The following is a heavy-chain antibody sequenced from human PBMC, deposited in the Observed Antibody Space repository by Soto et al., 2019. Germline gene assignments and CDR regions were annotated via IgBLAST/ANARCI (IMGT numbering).Heavy chain of an antibody. D-gene: IGHD3-16*02. J-gene: IGHJ5*02. Sequence: EASVKVSCKASGYTFTSFALHWVRQAPGQRLEWMGWINPGNGNTKYSQKFQGRVTFTRDTSASTAYMELSSLRSEDTAVYYCARGVISDWFDPWGQGTLVNVSS. V-gene: IGHV1-3*01. CDR3: ARGVISDWFDP. CDR1: GYTFTSFA. CDR2: INPGNGNT.